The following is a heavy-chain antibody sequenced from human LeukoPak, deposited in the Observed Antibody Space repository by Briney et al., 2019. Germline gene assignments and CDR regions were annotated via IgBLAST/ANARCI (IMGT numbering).Heavy chain of an antibody. CDR1: GGSISSGGYY. J-gene: IGHJ5*02. D-gene: IGHD2-2*01. CDR3: PRPLRRAFALENCSSTSCYPWDGWFDP. Sequence: SETLSLTCTVSGGSISSGGYYWSWIRQHPGKGLEWIGYIYYSGSTYYNPSLKSRVTISVDTSKNQFSLKLSSVTAADTAVYYWPRPLRRAFALENCSSTSCYPWDGWFDPWGQEPWSPSPQ. V-gene: IGHV4-31*03. CDR2: IYYSGST.